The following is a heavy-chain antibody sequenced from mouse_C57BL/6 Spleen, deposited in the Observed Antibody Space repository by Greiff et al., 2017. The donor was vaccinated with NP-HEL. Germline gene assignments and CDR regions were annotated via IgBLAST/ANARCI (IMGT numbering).Heavy chain of an antibody. V-gene: IGHV3-6*01. CDR2: ISYDGSN. J-gene: IGHJ4*01. CDR1: GYSITSGYY. CDR3: ARGPVLAMDY. Sequence: EVQLQESGPGLVKPSQSLSLTCSVTGYSITSGYYWNWIRQFPGNKLEWMGYISYDGSNNYNPSLKNRISITRDTSKNQFFLKLNSVTTEDTATYYCARGPVLAMDYWGQGTSVTVSS.